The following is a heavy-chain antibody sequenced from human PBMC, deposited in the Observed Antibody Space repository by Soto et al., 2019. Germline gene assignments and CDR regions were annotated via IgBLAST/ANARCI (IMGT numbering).Heavy chain of an antibody. J-gene: IGHJ3*02. Sequence: QVQLVESGGGVVQPGRSLRLSCAASGFTFSSYGMHWVRQAPGKGLEWVAVIWYDGSNKYYADSVKGRFTISRDNSKNTLYLQMNSLRAEDTAVYYGAREWGDYGDYGDDAFDIWGQGTMVTVSS. CDR2: IWYDGSNK. CDR3: AREWGDYGDYGDDAFDI. V-gene: IGHV3-33*01. CDR1: GFTFSSYG. D-gene: IGHD4-17*01.